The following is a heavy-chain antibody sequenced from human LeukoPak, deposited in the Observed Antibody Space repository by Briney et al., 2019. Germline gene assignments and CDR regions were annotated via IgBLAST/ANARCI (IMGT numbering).Heavy chain of an antibody. CDR1: GGSFSGYY. CDR3: ARGGMDIVVVPAANWAPNFDY. CDR2: INHSGST. D-gene: IGHD2-2*03. J-gene: IGHJ4*02. Sequence: KSSETLSLTCAVYGGSFSGYYWSWIRQPPGKGLEWIGEINHSGSTNYNPSLKSRVTISVDTSKTQFSLKLSSVTAADTAVYYCARGGMDIVVVPAANWAPNFDYWGQGTLVTVSS. V-gene: IGHV4-34*01.